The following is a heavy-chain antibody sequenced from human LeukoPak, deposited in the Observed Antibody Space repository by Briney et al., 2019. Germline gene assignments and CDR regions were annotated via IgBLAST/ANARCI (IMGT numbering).Heavy chain of an antibody. J-gene: IGHJ4*02. CDR3: ARTATDTGEFDY. CDR1: GSTFSSYS. D-gene: IGHD6-13*01. V-gene: IGHV3-21*01. Sequence: GGSLRLSCAASGSTFSSYSMNWVRQAPGKGLECVSSISSSSSSIYYADSVKGRFTISRDDAKNSLYLQMNSLRAEDTAVYYCARTATDTGEFDYWGQGTLVTVSS. CDR2: ISSSSSSI.